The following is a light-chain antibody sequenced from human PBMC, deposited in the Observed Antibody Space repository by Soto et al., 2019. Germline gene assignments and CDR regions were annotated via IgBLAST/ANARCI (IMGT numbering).Light chain of an antibody. J-gene: IGKJ4*01. CDR2: DAS. CDR3: QQYNSYPLT. V-gene: IGKV1D-16*01. CDR1: QGISSW. Sequence: DIQLTQSPSSVSASVGDRVTITCRASQGISSWLAWYQQKLGKAPNLLIYDASTLQSGVPSRFSGSGSGTEFTLTISSLQPDDFATYYCQQYNSYPLTFGGGTKVDNK.